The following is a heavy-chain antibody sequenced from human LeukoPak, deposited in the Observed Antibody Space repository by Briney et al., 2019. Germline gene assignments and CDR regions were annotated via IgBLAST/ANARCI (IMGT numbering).Heavy chain of an antibody. Sequence: GGSLRLSCAASGFTFSDTWMHWVRQPPGKGLEWVSYISSSDSTIYYADSVKGRFTISRDNAKNSLYLQMNSLRAEDTAVYYCARDYGGSSPFDYWGQGTLVTVSS. D-gene: IGHD4-23*01. CDR2: ISSSDSTI. J-gene: IGHJ4*01. V-gene: IGHV3-11*04. CDR3: ARDYGGSSPFDY. CDR1: GFTFSDTW.